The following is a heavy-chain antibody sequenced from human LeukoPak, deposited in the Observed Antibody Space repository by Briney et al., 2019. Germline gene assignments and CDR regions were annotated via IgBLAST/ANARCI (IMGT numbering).Heavy chain of an antibody. J-gene: IGHJ4*02. CDR3: ARVLGSIAARGFDY. CDR2: IIPIFGTA. CDR1: GGTFSSYA. D-gene: IGHD6-6*01. V-gene: IGHV1-69*01. Sequence: GASVKVSCKASGGTFSSYAISWVRQAPGQGLEWMGGIIPIFGTANYAQKFQGRVTITADESTSTAYMELSSLRSEDTAVYYCARVLGSIAARGFDYWGQGTLVTVSS.